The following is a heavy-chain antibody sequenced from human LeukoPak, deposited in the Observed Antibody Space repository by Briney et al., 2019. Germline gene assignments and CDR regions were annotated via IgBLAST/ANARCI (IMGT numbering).Heavy chain of an antibody. CDR1: GFSFANSV. CDR3: AIREPIGY. J-gene: IGHJ4*02. CDR2: ISGSGDRT. D-gene: IGHD6-13*01. Sequence: PGGSLRLSWAASGFSFANSVISWIRQAPGKGPEWVSAISGSGDRTDYADSVRGRFTISRDNSKSTLYLQMNSLRVEDTAIYYCAIREPIGYWGQGSLVTVSP. V-gene: IGHV3-23*01.